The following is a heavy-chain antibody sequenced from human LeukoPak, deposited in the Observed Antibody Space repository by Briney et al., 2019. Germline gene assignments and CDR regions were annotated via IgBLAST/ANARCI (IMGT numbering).Heavy chain of an antibody. CDR2: ISSSSSYI. Sequence: GGSLRLSCAASGFTFSSYSMNWVRQAPGKGLGWASSISSSSSYINYTDPVKGGFPIPRDNAKNSLYLKRNSRRAEATPVNYFANTGGNSATTDYCGQGTLVTVSS. J-gene: IGHJ4*02. CDR1: GFTFSSYS. CDR3: ANTGGNSATTDY. D-gene: IGHD5-12*01. V-gene: IGHV3-21*01.